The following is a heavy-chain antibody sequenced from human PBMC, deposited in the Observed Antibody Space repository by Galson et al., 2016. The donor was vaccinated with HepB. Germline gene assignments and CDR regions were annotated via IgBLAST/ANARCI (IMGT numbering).Heavy chain of an antibody. J-gene: IGHJ4*02. V-gene: IGHV3-7*01. D-gene: IGHD2-2*01. CDR3: ASQTSPPG. CDR2: IKEDGSTT. CDR1: GFTFSTYW. Sequence: SLRLSCAASGFTFSTYWMGWVRQAPGKGLEWVANIKEDGSTTDYVDSVKGRFTISRDNAKNSLYLQMNNLSAEGTAPYHCASQTSPPGWGQGTLVTVSS.